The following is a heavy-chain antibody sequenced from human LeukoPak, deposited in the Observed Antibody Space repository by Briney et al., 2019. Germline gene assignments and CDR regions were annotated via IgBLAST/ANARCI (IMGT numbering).Heavy chain of an antibody. J-gene: IGHJ4*02. V-gene: IGHV1-3*03. CDR1: GYTFTSYA. D-gene: IGHD3-3*01. CDR3: ARAEERITIFGVVPIYDY. CDR2: INAGNGNT. Sequence: ASVKVSCKASGYTFTSYAMHWVRQAPGQRLEWMGWINAGNGNTKYSQEFQGRVTITRDTSASTAYMEPSSLRSEDMAVYYCARAEERITIFGVVPIYDYWGQGTLVTVSS.